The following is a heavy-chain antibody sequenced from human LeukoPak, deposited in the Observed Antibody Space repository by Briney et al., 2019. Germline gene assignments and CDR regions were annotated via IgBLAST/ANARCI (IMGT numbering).Heavy chain of an antibody. CDR1: GGSFSGYY. J-gene: IGHJ6*02. CDR2: INHSGST. D-gene: IGHD1-1*01. Sequence: PSETLSLTCAVYGGSFSGYYWSWIRQPPGKGLEWIGEINHSGSTNYNPSLKSRVTISVDTSKNQFSLKLSSVTAADTAVYYCARSPPTRSYYYGMDVWGQGTKVTVSS. V-gene: IGHV4-34*01. CDR3: ARSPPTRSYYYGMDV.